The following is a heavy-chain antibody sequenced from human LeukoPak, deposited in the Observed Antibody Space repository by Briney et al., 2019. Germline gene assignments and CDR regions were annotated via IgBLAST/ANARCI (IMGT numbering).Heavy chain of an antibody. CDR1: GFTVSSNS. V-gene: IGHV3-53*01. CDR2: IYSDNT. J-gene: IGHJ4*02. D-gene: IGHD4-17*01. CDR3: AKDSAVTTKGFVY. Sequence: GGSLRLSCTVSGFTVSSNSMSWVRQAPGKGLEWVSFIYSDNTHYSDSVKGRFTISRDNSKNTLYLQMNSLRAEDAAVYYCAKDSAVTTKGFVYWGQGTLVTVSS.